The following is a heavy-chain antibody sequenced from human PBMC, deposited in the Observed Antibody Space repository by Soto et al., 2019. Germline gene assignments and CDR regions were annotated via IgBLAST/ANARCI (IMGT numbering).Heavy chain of an antibody. D-gene: IGHD4-17*01. J-gene: IGHJ4*02. V-gene: IGHV3-64*01. CDR3: ARGSGDYASYFDY. CDR1: GFTFSSYA. CDR2: ISSNGGST. Sequence: PGGSLRLSCAASGFTFSSYAMHWVRQAPGKGLEYVSAISSNGGSTYYANSVKGRFTISRDNSKNTLYLQMGSLRAEDMAVYYCARGSGDYASYFDYWGQGTLVPVSS.